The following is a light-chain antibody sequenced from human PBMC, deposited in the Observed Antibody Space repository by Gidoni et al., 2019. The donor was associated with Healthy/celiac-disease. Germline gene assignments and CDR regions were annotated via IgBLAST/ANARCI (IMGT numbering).Light chain of an antibody. Sequence: EIVLTQSPATLSLSPGERATPSCRASQSVSSYLAWYQQKPCQAPRRLIYEASNRAAGIPARFSGSGSGTGFTLTISSLEPEDFAVYYCQQRSNWPLTFGGGTKVEIK. V-gene: IGKV3-11*01. CDR3: QQRSNWPLT. J-gene: IGKJ4*02. CDR2: EAS. CDR1: QSVSSY.